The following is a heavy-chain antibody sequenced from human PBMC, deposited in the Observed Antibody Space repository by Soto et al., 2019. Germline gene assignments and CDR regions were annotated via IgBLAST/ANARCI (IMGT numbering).Heavy chain of an antibody. J-gene: IGHJ6*03. CDR2: IIPILGIA. V-gene: IGHV1-69*04. CDR1: GGTFSSYT. CDR3: ARDRTTYCSSTSCHLIGGDYYYMDV. D-gene: IGHD2-2*01. Sequence: ASVKVSCKASGGTFSSYTISWVRQASGQGLEWMGRIIPILGIANYAQKFQGRVTITADKSTSTAYMELSSLRSEDTAVYYCARDRTTYCSSTSCHLIGGDYYYMDVWGKGTTVTVSS.